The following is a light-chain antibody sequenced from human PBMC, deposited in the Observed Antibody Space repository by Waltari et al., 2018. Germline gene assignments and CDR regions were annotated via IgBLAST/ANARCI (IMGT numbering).Light chain of an antibody. V-gene: IGKV1-5*01. CDR1: QSISSW. CDR3: QQYNSYSWT. CDR2: DAS. Sequence: DIQMTQSPSTLSASVGDRVTITCRASQSISSWLAWYQQKPGKAPKLRMYDASSLESGGPSRFSGSGSGTEFTLTISSLQPDDFATYYCQQYNSYSWTFGQGTKVEIK. J-gene: IGKJ1*01.